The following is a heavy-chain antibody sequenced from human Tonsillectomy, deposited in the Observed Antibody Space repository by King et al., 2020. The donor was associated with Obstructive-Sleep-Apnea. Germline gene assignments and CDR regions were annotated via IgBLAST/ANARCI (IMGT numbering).Heavy chain of an antibody. CDR2: INYSGST. V-gene: IGHV4-39*07. D-gene: IGHD2-2*03. J-gene: IGHJ6*02. Sequence: QLQLQESGPGLVKPSETLSLTCTVSGGSISSSSYYWGWIRQPPGKGLEWIGSINYSGSTYYNPSLRSRVTISVDTSKNRLSLRLTSVTAADTAVYYFARLDIEYSYQYGMDVWGQGTTVTVSS. CDR3: ARLDIEYSYQYGMDV. CDR1: GGSISSSSYY.